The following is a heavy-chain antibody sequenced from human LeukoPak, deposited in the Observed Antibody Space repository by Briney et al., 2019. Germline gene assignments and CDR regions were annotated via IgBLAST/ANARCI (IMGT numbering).Heavy chain of an antibody. J-gene: IGHJ4*02. CDR2: ISSXGNXX. Sequence: XRQXXGXXXXXVSYISSXGNXXYYADSVKXRXTISXXXXXXXXYXQMNSXRXEDTAVYYCXXXXXXGSIDYWGQGTLVTVSS. D-gene: IGHD2-15*01. CDR3: XXXXXXGSIDY. V-gene: IGHV3-48*03.